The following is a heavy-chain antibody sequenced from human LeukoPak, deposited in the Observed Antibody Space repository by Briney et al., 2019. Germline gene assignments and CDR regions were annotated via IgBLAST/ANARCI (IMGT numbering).Heavy chain of an antibody. J-gene: IGHJ4*02. CDR1: GFTVSSNY. Sequence: GGSLRLSCAASGFTVSSNYMSWVRQAPGKGLEWVSYISSSGSTIYYADSVKGRFTISRDNAKNSLYLQMNSLRAEDTAVYYCARDSGYSYADYWGQGTLVTVSS. D-gene: IGHD5-18*01. CDR2: ISSSGSTI. V-gene: IGHV3-11*04. CDR3: ARDSGYSYADY.